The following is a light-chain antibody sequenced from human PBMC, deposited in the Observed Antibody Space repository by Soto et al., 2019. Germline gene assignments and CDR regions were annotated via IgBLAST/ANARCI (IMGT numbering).Light chain of an antibody. J-gene: IGKJ1*01. CDR2: KAS. CDR3: QQYNTDET. Sequence: DIQMTQSPSTLSASVGDRVTITCRASQSISVWLAWYQQKPGKAPKLLIYKASTLESGVPSRFSGSGSGTEFPLTISSLQPDDFATYYCQQYNTDETFGQGTKVDIK. V-gene: IGKV1-5*03. CDR1: QSISVW.